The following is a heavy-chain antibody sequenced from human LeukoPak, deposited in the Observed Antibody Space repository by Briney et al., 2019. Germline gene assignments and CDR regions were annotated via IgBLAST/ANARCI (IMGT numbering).Heavy chain of an antibody. J-gene: IGHJ3*02. CDR1: GFSFSNHR. D-gene: IGHD2-8*02. V-gene: IGHV3-7*01. Sequence: GGSLRLSCVASGFSFSNHRMSWVRQAPGKGLQWVADIKQDGSDSNYLDSVGGRFTISRDNGKNSLYLQMNSLRVEDTALYFCARDSTGWQADSFDMWGQGTMVTVSS. CDR2: IKQDGSDS. CDR3: ARDSTGWQADSFDM.